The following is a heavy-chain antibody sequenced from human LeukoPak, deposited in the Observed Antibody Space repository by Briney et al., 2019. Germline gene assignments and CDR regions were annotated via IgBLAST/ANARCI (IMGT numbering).Heavy chain of an antibody. V-gene: IGHV4-34*01. Sequence: SETLSLTCAVYGGSFSGYYWSWIRQPPGKGLEWIGEINHSGSTYYNPSLKSRVTISVDTSKNQFSLKLSSVTAADTAVYYCARTEGSGWPYYYYMDVWGKGTTVTVSS. CDR3: ARTEGSGWPYYYYMDV. CDR1: GGSFSGYY. CDR2: INHSGST. J-gene: IGHJ6*03. D-gene: IGHD6-19*01.